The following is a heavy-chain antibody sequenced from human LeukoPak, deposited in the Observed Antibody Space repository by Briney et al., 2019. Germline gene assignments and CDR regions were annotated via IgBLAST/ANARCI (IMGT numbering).Heavy chain of an antibody. CDR2: ISGSGGST. Sequence: GASLRLSCAASGFAFSSYAMSWVRQAPGKGLEWVSAISGSGGSTYYADSVKGRFTISRDNSKNTLYLQMNSLRAEDTAVYYCARDPVVGATTGDYWGQGTLVTVSS. V-gene: IGHV3-23*01. J-gene: IGHJ4*02. D-gene: IGHD1-26*01. CDR1: GFAFSSYA. CDR3: ARDPVVGATTGDY.